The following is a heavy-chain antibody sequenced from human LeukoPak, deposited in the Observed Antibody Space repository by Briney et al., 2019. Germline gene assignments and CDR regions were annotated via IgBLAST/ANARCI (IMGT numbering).Heavy chain of an antibody. CDR1: GGSISSYY. CDR3: ARQSSQVGARYYFDY. CDR2: IYYSGST. Sequence: SETLSLTCTVSGGSISSYYWSWIRQPPGKGLEWIGYIYYSGSTNYNPSLKSRVTMSLDTSKNQFSLKLSSVTAADTAVYYCARQSSQVGARYYFDYWGQGTLVTVSS. J-gene: IGHJ4*02. D-gene: IGHD1-26*01. V-gene: IGHV4-59*08.